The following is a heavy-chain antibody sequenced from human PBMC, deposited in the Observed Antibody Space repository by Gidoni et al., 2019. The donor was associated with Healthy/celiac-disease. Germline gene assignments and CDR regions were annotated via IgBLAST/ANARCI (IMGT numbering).Heavy chain of an antibody. CDR2: ITSSSAI. V-gene: IGHV3-48*02. D-gene: IGHD3-16*01. CDR3: ARSRLTDY. CDR1: GFTFSSYS. J-gene: IGHJ4*02. Sequence: EVQLVESGGGLVQPGGSLSLSGAASGFTFSSYSMTWVRQPPGKGLEWVSSITSSSAIYYADSVKGRFTISRDNAKNSLHLQMNSLRDEDTAVYYCARSRLTDYWGQGTLVTVSS.